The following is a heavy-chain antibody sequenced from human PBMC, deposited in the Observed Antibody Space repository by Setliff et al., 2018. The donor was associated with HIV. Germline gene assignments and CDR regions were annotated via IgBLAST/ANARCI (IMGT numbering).Heavy chain of an antibody. CDR2: IYYSGTT. CDR3: AKRTFGSGRLDP. J-gene: IGHJ5*02. V-gene: IGHV4-31*03. CDR1: GGSISSGAYY. D-gene: IGHD3-16*01. Sequence: SETLSLTCTVSGGSISSGAYYWSWIRQHPGKGLEWIGYIYYSGTTYSNPSLKSRVTISMDTSKNQFSLNLNSVTATDTAVYYCAKRTFGSGRLDPWGQGTLVTVSS.